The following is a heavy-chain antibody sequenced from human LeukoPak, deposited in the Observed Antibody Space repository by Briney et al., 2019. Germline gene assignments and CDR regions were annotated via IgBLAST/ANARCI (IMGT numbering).Heavy chain of an antibody. CDR1: GYTFSNFG. CDR3: ARGGREYCSGDSCYYDRTAGWFDP. CDR2: ISLYKGNT. V-gene: IGHV1-18*01. J-gene: IGHJ5*02. D-gene: IGHD2-15*01. Sequence: ASVKVSCKASGYTFSNFGINWVRQAPGQGLEWMAWISLYKGNTKFVPKFQGRVTLTADTSATTVYMELRSLTSDDTAMFYCARGGREYCSGDSCYYDRTAGWFDPWGQGTLVIVSS.